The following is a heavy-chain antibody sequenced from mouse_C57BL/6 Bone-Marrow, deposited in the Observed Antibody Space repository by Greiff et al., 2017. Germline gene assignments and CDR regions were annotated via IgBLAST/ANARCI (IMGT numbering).Heavy chain of an antibody. D-gene: IGHD2-5*01. J-gene: IGHJ2*01. Sequence: QVHVKQSGAELARPGASVKLSCKASGYTFTSYGISWVKQRTGQGLEWIGEIYPRSGNTYYNEKFKGKATLTADKSSSTAYMELRSLTSEDAAVYFCARWDSNYGEDYWGQGTTLTVSS. CDR2: IYPRSGNT. V-gene: IGHV1-81*01. CDR1: GYTFTSYG. CDR3: ARWDSNYGEDY.